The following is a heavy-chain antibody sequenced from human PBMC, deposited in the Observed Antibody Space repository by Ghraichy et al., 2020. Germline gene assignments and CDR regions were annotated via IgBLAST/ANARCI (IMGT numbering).Heavy chain of an antibody. CDR3: AREECDY. J-gene: IGHJ4*02. D-gene: IGHD3-3*01. CDR1: GFNFSSFG. CDR2: IRYEGRNK. Sequence: GSLRLSCAASGFNFSSFGMHWVRQAPGKGLEWVAFIRYEGRNKHYADSVKGRFTISRDNFKNMLYLEMRSLRTDDTAVYYCAREECDYWGQGTLVTVSS. V-gene: IGHV3-30*02.